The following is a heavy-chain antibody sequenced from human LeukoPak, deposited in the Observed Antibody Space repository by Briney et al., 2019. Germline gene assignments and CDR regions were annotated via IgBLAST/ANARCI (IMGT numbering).Heavy chain of an antibody. Sequence: SETLSLTCTVSGGSISSYYWSWIRQPPGKALEWIGYIYYSGSTNYNPSLKSRVTISVDTSKNQFSLKLSSVTAADTAVYYCARHDSSGWYLFDYWGQGTLVTVSS. D-gene: IGHD6-19*01. CDR3: ARHDSSGWYLFDY. CDR2: IYYSGST. CDR1: GGSISSYY. J-gene: IGHJ4*02. V-gene: IGHV4-59*01.